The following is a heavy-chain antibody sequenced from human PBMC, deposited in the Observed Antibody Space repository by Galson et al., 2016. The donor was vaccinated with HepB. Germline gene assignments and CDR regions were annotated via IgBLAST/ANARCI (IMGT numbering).Heavy chain of an antibody. V-gene: IGHV4-39*07. D-gene: IGHD6-19*01. CDR2: IYYTGTT. CDR1: GDSISTSDTYY. CDR3: AKIPPSRSSSGRFDP. J-gene: IGHJ5*02. Sequence: ETLSLTCTVSGDSISTSDTYYWGWVRQPPVTGLEWIGTIYYTGTTYYNTSLKSRVTISVDTSKNQFSLRVNSVTAADTAVYYCAKIPPSRSSSGRFDPWGRGTLVTVSS.